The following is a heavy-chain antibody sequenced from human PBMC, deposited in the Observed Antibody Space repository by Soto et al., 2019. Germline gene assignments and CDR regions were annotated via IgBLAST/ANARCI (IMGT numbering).Heavy chain of an antibody. Sequence: GGSLRLSCAAPGFTFSDHHMDWARQAPGEGLEWVGRARNKANDYTTAYAASVRGRFTISRDDSKNSLSLQMNSLKTEDAAVYFCARLMGTSFDLWGQGTLVTVSS. D-gene: IGHD2-8*01. V-gene: IGHV3-72*01. J-gene: IGHJ4*02. CDR2: ARNKANDYTT. CDR3: ARLMGTSFDL. CDR1: GFTFSDHH.